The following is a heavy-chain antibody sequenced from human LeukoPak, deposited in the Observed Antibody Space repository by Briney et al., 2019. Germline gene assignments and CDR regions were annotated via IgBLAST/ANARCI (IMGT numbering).Heavy chain of an antibody. CDR1: GFTFSSYS. V-gene: IGHV3-21*01. CDR3: ARVWQYYFDY. CDR2: ISSSGSYI. J-gene: IGHJ4*02. Sequence: GGSLRLSCAASGFTFSSYSMSWVRQAPGKGLEWVSSISSSGSYIYYADSVKGRFTISRDNAKNSLYLQMNSLRAEDTAVYYCARVWQYYFDYWGRGTLVTVSS.